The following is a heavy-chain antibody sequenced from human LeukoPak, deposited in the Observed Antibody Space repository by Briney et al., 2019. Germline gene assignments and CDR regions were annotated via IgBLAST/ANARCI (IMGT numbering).Heavy chain of an antibody. Sequence: GGSLRLSCAASGFTFSSYAMSWVRQAPGKGLEWVSAISASGGSTYYTDSVKGRFTTSRDNSKNTLYLQMNSLRAEDTAVYFCASQRHHRVAVAGSFDYWGQGTLVSVSP. CDR2: ISASGGST. CDR3: ASQRHHRVAVAGSFDY. J-gene: IGHJ4*02. CDR1: GFTFSSYA. D-gene: IGHD6-19*01. V-gene: IGHV3-23*01.